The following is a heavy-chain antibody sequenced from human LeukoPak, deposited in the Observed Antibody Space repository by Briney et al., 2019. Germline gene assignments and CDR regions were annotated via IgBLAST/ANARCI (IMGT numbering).Heavy chain of an antibody. CDR1: VYTFTSYG. CDR3: ARGGFGELDFDY. J-gene: IGHJ4*02. CDR2: ISAYNGNT. D-gene: IGHD3-10*01. Sequence: GASVKVSCKASVYTFTSYGISWVRQAPGQGLEWMGWISAYNGNTNYAQKLQGRGTMNTDTSTSTAYMELRSLTSDDPAVYYCARGGFGELDFDYWGQGTLVTVSS. V-gene: IGHV1-18*01.